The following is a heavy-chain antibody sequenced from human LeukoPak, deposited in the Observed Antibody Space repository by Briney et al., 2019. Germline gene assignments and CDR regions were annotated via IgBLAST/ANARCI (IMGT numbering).Heavy chain of an antibody. Sequence: SVKVSCKASGYTFTSYYMHWVRQAPGQGLEWMGGIIPIFGTANYAQKFQGRVTITADESTSTAYMELSSLRSEDTAVYYCARLEAFDIWGQGTMVTVSS. CDR3: ARLEAFDI. CDR2: IIPIFGTA. J-gene: IGHJ3*02. CDR1: GYTFTSYY. V-gene: IGHV1-69*13. D-gene: IGHD1-1*01.